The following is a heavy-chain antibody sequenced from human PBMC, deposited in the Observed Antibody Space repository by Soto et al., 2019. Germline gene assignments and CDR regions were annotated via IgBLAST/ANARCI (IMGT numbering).Heavy chain of an antibody. CDR1: GGSFNGYY. V-gene: IGHV4-34*01. J-gene: IGHJ6*02. Sequence: SETLSLTCAVYGGSFNGYYWSWIRQPPGKGLEWIGEINHSGSTNYNPSLKSRVTISVDTSKNQFSLKLSSVTAADTAVYYCARGPRPIRYTVTRYYYYYGMDVWGQGTTVTVSS. CDR3: ARGPRPIRYTVTRYYYYYGMDV. D-gene: IGHD4-17*01. CDR2: INHSGST.